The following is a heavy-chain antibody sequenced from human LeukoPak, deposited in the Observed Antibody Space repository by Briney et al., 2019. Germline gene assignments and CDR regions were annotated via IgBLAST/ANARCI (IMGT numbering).Heavy chain of an antibody. CDR2: IYYSVNT. J-gene: IGHJ4*02. D-gene: IGHD2-15*01. V-gene: IGHV4-39*01. Sequence: SETLSLTCTVSGGSVSSSTYYWGWMRQPPGKGLEWIGSIYYSVNTYYNPSLRGRVTVSLDTSKNQFSPTVTSVTAADTAVYYCARRYCSGGHCYYFDSWGQGTLVTVSS. CDR3: ARRYCSGGHCYYFDS. CDR1: GGSVSSSTYY.